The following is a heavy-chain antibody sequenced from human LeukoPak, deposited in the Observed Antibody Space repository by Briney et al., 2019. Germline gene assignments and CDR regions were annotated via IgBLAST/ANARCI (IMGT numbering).Heavy chain of an antibody. CDR3: AKDVGVWVRGVIIPFDY. D-gene: IGHD3-10*01. V-gene: IGHV3-30*02. CDR1: GFTFSSYG. CDR2: IRYDGSNK. J-gene: IGHJ4*02. Sequence: GGSLRLSCAASGFTFSSYGMHWVRQAPGKGLEWVAFIRYDGSNKYYADSVKGRFTISRDNSKNTLYLQMNSLRAEDTAVYYCAKDVGVWVRGVIIPFDYWGQGTLVTVSS.